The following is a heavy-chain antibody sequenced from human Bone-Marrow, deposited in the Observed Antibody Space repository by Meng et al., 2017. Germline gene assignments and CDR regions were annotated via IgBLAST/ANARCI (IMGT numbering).Heavy chain of an antibody. CDR2: ISYDGSNK. V-gene: IGHV3-30*04. J-gene: IGHJ6*02. CDR3: ARDQAGRDISNYYYYYGLDV. CDR1: GFTFSSYA. D-gene: IGHD3-9*01. Sequence: GGSLRLSCAASGFTFSSYAMHWVRQAPGKGLEWVAVISYDGSNKYYADSVKGRFTISRDNSKNTLYLQMNSLRAEDTAVYYCARDQAGRDISNYYYYYGLDVWGQGTTVTVSS.